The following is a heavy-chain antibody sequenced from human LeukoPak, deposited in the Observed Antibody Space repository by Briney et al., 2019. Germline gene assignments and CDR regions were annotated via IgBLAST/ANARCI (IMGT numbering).Heavy chain of an antibody. J-gene: IGHJ4*02. V-gene: IGHV4-34*01. Sequence: SETLSLACAVYGESFSAYYWNWIRQAPGKPLEYIGEINHRGSSHYNPSLKTRVTLSVDTSKNQFSLKLTSVTAADTAVYFCARGSSFDGYCSAGACDAGYYDSWGQGTPVTVSS. CDR2: INHRGSS. CDR3: ARGSSFDGYCSAGACDAGYYDS. D-gene: IGHD2-15*01. CDR1: GESFSAYY.